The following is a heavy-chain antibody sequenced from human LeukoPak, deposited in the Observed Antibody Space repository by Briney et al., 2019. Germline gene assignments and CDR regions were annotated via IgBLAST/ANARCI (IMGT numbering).Heavy chain of an antibody. Sequence: SSDTLSLTCTVSGGSINGYYWTWIRQPPGKGLEWIGYIYYSGNTNYNPSLKSRVSLSVHTSKNQFSLRLSSVTAADTAIYYCARRRLGDAFDVWGQGTMVAVSS. J-gene: IGHJ3*01. D-gene: IGHD3-16*01. CDR1: GGSINGYY. CDR3: ARRRLGDAFDV. V-gene: IGHV4-59*08. CDR2: IYYSGNT.